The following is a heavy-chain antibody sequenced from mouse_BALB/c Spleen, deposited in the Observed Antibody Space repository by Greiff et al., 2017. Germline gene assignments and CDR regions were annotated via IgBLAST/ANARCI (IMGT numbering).Heavy chain of an antibody. Sequence: VQLQQSGAELARPGASVKLSCKASGYTFTSYWMQWVKQRPGQGLEWIGAIYPGDGDTRYTQKFKGKATLTADKSSSTAYMQLSSLASEDSAVYYCARGGYRYDYYAMDYWGQGTSVTVSS. J-gene: IGHJ4*01. CDR1: GYTFTSYW. CDR2: IYPGDGDT. V-gene: IGHV1-87*01. CDR3: ARGGYRYDYYAMDY. D-gene: IGHD2-14*01.